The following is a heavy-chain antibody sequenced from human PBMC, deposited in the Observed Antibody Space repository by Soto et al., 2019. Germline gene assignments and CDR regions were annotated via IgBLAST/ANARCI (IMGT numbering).Heavy chain of an antibody. Sequence: QVQLVESGGGVVQPGRSLRLSCAASGFTFSSYAMHWVRQAPGKGLEWVAVISYDGSNKYYADSVKGRFTISRDNSKNTLYLQMNSLRAEDTAVYYCAREAPRPAWPYCGGYCYFDYWGQGTLVTVSS. CDR3: AREAPRPAWPYCGGYCYFDY. D-gene: IGHD2-21*02. CDR1: GFTFSSYA. J-gene: IGHJ4*02. CDR2: ISYDGSNK. V-gene: IGHV3-30-3*01.